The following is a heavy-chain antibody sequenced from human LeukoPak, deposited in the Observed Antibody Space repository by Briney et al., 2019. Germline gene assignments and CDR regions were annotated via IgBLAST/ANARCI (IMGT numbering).Heavy chain of an antibody. CDR3: ARATYSSGWYDY. CDR1: GYTFTSYD. Sequence: ASVKVSCKASGYTFTSYDINWVRQATGQGLEWMGWMNPNSGNTGYAQKFQGRVTITRNTSISTAYMELSSLRSEDTAVYYCARATYSSGWYDYWGQGTLVTVSS. CDR2: MNPNSGNT. V-gene: IGHV1-8*03. D-gene: IGHD6-19*01. J-gene: IGHJ4*02.